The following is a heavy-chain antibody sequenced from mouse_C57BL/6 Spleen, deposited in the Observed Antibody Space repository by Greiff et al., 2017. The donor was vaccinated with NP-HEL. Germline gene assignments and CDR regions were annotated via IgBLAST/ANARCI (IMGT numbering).Heavy chain of an antibody. J-gene: IGHJ3*01. CDR1: GYTFTSYG. D-gene: IGHD1-1*01. Sequence: VKLQQSGAELARPGASVKLSCKASGYTFTSYGISWVKQRTGQGLEWIGEIYPRSGNTYYNEKFKGKATLTADKSSSTAYMELRSLTSEDSAVYFCASYGSSYEGAYWGQGTLVTVSA. CDR2: IYPRSGNT. CDR3: ASYGSSYEGAY. V-gene: IGHV1-81*01.